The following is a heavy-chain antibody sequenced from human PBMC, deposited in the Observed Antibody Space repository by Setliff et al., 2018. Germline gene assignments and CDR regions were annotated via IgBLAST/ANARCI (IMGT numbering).Heavy chain of an antibody. D-gene: IGHD1-26*01. J-gene: IGHJ4*02. CDR2: ISPSGST. Sequence: SETLSLTCTVSGDSISSATNYWSWIRQPAGKGLEWIGHISPSGSTTYNPSVKSRVTISLDTSKNHFSLKLDSVTAADTALYYCARSPSSGAYWNPRPFYSDYWARGTLVTSPQ. CDR1: GDSISSATNY. CDR3: ARSPSSGAYWNPRPFYSDY. V-gene: IGHV4-61*09.